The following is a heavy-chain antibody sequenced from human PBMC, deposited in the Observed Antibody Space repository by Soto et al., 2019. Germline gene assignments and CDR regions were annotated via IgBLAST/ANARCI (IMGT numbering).Heavy chain of an antibody. V-gene: IGHV1-8*01. CDR3: ARRPHCSGGICYYGLDN. D-gene: IGHD2-15*01. CDR1: GYTFTNSD. CDR2: MNPDSGHA. Sequence: ASVKVSCKASGYTFTNSDINWVRQAPGQGLEWMGWMNPDSGHAAYAQKFQGRVTLTTSTSTSTVYMEVRSLGSEDTAVYYCARRPHCSGGICYYGLDNWGQGTLVTVSS. J-gene: IGHJ4*02.